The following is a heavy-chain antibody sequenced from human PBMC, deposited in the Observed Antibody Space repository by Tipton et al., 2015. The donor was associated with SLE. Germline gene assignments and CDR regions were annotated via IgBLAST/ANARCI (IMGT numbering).Heavy chain of an antibody. J-gene: IGHJ4*02. CDR3: ARDLSPYYDFWSGYYTLEY. CDR1: GYTFTTYG. D-gene: IGHD3-3*01. CDR2: ISTYNGNT. V-gene: IGHV1-18*01. Sequence: QSGAEVKKPGASVKVSCKASGYTFTTYGISWVRQAPGQGLEWMGWISTYNGNTNYAQKLQGRVTMTTDTSTSTAYMELRSLRSDDTAVYYCARDLSPYYDFWSGYYTLEYWGQGTLVTVSS.